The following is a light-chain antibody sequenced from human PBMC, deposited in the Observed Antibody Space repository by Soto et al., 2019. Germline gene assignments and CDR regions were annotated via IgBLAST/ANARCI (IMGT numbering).Light chain of an antibody. CDR1: QGISSY. J-gene: IGKJ4*01. Sequence: AIRMTHSPSSFSASTGDRVTITCRASQGISSYLAWYQQKPGKAPKLLIYAASTLQSGVPSRFSGSGSGTDFTLTISCLQSEDFATYYCQQYYSYPHPFGGGTKVDIK. CDR3: QQYYSYPHP. V-gene: IGKV1-8*01. CDR2: AAS.